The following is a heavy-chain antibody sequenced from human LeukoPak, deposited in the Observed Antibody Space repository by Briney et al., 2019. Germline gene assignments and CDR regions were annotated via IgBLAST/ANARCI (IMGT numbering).Heavy chain of an antibody. Sequence: GGSLRLSCAASGFTFSSFSINWVRPAAGKGLEWISYISSSSGTIYYADSVKGRFTISRDNAKNSLYLQMNSLRAEDMAVYYCTRVGTSGWTPDYWGQGTLVTVSS. CDR2: ISSSSGTI. CDR3: TRVGTSGWTPDY. CDR1: GFTFSSFS. J-gene: IGHJ4*02. D-gene: IGHD6-19*01. V-gene: IGHV3-48*04.